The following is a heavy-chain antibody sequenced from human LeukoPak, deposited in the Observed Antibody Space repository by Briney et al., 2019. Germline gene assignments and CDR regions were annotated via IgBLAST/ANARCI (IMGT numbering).Heavy chain of an antibody. D-gene: IGHD5-18*01. Sequence: GGSLRLSCAASGFTFSSYEMNWVRQAPGKGLEWVSAISGSGGSTYYADSVKGRFTISRDNSKNTLYLQMNSLRAEDTAVYYCAKKGRPIQLWLWRSGWFDPWGQGTLVTVSS. CDR3: AKKGRPIQLWLWRSGWFDP. J-gene: IGHJ5*02. V-gene: IGHV3-23*01. CDR1: GFTFSSYE. CDR2: ISGSGGST.